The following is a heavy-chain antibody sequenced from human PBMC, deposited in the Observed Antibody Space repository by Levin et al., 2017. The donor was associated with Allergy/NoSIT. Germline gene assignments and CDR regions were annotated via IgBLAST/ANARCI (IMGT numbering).Heavy chain of an antibody. V-gene: IGHV3-7*01. CDR2: IKQDGSEK. J-gene: IGHJ3*02. D-gene: IGHD6-13*01. CDR1: GFTFSSYW. Sequence: GGSLRLSCAASGFTFSSYWMSWVRQAPGKGLEWVANIKQDGSEKYYVDSVKGRFTISRDNAKNSLYLQMNSLRAEDTAVYYCATHSSSRPDAFDIWGQGTMVTVSS. CDR3: ATHSSSRPDAFDI.